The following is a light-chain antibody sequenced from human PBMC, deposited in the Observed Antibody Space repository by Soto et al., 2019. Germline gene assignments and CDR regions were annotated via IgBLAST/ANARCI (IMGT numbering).Light chain of an antibody. Sequence: QSALTQPASVSGSPGQSITISCTGTSSDIGRYFVSWYQQHPGKAPKLLVYEVTNRPSGVSNRFSGSKSGNTASLTIFGLQTEDEADYYCSSYTSVTTFVVFGTGTKLTV. CDR3: SSYTSVTTFVV. V-gene: IGLV2-14*01. CDR1: SSDIGRYF. CDR2: EVT. J-gene: IGLJ1*01.